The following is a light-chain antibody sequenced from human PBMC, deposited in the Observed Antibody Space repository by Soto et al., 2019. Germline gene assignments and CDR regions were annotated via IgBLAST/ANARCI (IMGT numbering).Light chain of an antibody. CDR3: ASYTGSSTYV. CDR1: SGDVGFYDF. Sequence: QSALTQPASMSESPGQSITISCTGTSGDVGFYDFVSWYQQHPGKVPRLIIYGVTKRPSGVSHRFSGSKSGNTASLTISGLQVEDEADYSCASYTGSSTYVFGGGTKLTVL. J-gene: IGLJ3*02. CDR2: GVT. V-gene: IGLV2-14*03.